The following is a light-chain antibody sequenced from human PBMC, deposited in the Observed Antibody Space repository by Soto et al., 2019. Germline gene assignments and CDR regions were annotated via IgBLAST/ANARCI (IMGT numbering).Light chain of an antibody. Sequence: EVLMTESPATVSVSRGERATLSCGASQSVSGKLAWYQQKPGQAPRLLIYDASTRATGIPARFSGSGSGTEFTLTISSLQSEDFAVYYCQQSNNWPWTFGQGTKVDIK. J-gene: IGKJ1*01. CDR2: DAS. CDR3: QQSNNWPWT. CDR1: QSVSGK. V-gene: IGKV3-15*01.